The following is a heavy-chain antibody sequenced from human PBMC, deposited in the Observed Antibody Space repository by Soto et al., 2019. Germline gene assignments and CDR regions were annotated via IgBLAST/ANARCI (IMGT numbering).Heavy chain of an antibody. V-gene: IGHV3-74*01. CDR2: INSDGSST. Sequence: EVQLVESGGGLVQPGGSLRLSCAASGFTFSSYWMHWVRQAPGKGLVWVSRINSDGSSTSYADSVKGRFTISRDNAKKPVYLPMYSLRAEATAVFYCARGSKGYFQHWGQGTLVTVSS. CDR1: GFTFSSYW. CDR3: ARGSKGYFQH. J-gene: IGHJ1*01.